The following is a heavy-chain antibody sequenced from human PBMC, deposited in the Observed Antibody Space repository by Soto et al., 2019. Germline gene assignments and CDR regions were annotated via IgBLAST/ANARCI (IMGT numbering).Heavy chain of an antibody. V-gene: IGHV3-33*01. CDR3: ARGPHVVNVTGTEFSYYYYYGMDV. J-gene: IGHJ6*02. CDR2: IWYDGSNK. CDR1: GFTFSSYG. D-gene: IGHD1-20*01. Sequence: GGSLRLSCAASGFTFSSYGMHWVRQAPGKGLEWVAVIWYDGSNKYYADSVKGRFTISRDNSKNTLYLQMNSLRAEDTAVYYCARGPHVVNVTGTEFSYYYYYGMDVWGQGTTVTVSS.